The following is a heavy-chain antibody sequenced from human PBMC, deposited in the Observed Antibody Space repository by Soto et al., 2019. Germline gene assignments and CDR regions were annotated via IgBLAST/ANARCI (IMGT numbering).Heavy chain of an antibody. CDR3: ARSSGWYKLDS. V-gene: IGHV4-34*01. CDR1: GGSFSGYY. J-gene: IGHJ4*02. D-gene: IGHD6-19*01. Sequence: PSETLSLTCAVYGGSFSGYYWTWIRQPPGKGPESIGEISHSGSTNYNPSLGSRVTISVDTSKNHFSLKLSSVTAADTAVYYCARSSGWYKLDSWGQGTLVTVSS. CDR2: ISHSGST.